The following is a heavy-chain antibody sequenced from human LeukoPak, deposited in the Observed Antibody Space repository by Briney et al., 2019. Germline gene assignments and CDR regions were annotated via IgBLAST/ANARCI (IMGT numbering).Heavy chain of an antibody. CDR1: GYTFTSYG. CDR2: ISAYNGNT. J-gene: IGHJ4*02. V-gene: IGHV1-18*01. Sequence: GASVKVSCKASGYTFTSYGISWVRQAPGQGLEWMGWISAYNGNTNYAQKLQGRVTMTTDTSTSTAYMELRSLRSDDTAVYYCARVGYDFWSGYRTSSDYWGQGTLVTVSS. CDR3: ARVGYDFWSGYRTSSDY. D-gene: IGHD3-3*01.